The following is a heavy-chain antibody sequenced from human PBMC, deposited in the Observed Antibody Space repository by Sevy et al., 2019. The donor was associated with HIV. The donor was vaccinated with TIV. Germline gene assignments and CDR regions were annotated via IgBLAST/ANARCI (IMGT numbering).Heavy chain of an antibody. CDR3: ARVRKNYEVYYYYYGMDV. V-gene: IGHV4-30-4*01. J-gene: IGHJ6*02. D-gene: IGHD3-16*01. Sequence: SETLSLTCTVSAGSISSGDYYWSWIRQPPGKGLEWIGYIYYSGSTYYNPSLKSRVTISVDTSKNQFSLKLSSVTAADTAVYYCARVRKNYEVYYYYYGMDVWGQGTTVTVSS. CDR1: AGSISSGDYY. CDR2: IYYSGST.